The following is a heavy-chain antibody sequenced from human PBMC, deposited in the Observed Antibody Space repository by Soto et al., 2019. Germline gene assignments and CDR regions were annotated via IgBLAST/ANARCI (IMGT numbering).Heavy chain of an antibody. Sequence: EVQLLESGGGLVQPGGSLRLSCAASGFTFSSYAMSWVRQAPGKGLEWVSAISGSGGSTYYTDSVKGRFTISRDNSKNTLYLQMNSLRAEDTAVYYCASHLGRYSGYDFDYWGQGTLVTVSS. CDR3: ASHLGRYSGYDFDY. CDR1: GFTFSSYA. D-gene: IGHD5-12*01. V-gene: IGHV3-23*01. CDR2: ISGSGGST. J-gene: IGHJ4*02.